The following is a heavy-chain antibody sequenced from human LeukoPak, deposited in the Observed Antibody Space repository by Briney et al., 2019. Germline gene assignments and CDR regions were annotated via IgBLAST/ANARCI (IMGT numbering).Heavy chain of an antibody. CDR1: GFTFSAFA. CDR2: ITGGGNSV. Sequence: GGSLRLSCAASGFTFSAFAMTWVRQAPGKAPEWIASITGGGNSVFYAESVKGRFTFASDNSKNTLFLHMGSLRAEDTAVYYCAKGAGPGKVDWFDPWGQGTQVTVSS. V-gene: IGHV3-23*01. CDR3: AKGAGPGKVDWFDP. D-gene: IGHD6-13*01. J-gene: IGHJ5*02.